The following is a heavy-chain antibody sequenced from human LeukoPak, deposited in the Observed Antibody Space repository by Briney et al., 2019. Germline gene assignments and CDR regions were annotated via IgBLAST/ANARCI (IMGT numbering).Heavy chain of an antibody. V-gene: IGHV4-59*08. CDR3: ARLKLYFDFSTGNHYYFDS. J-gene: IGHJ4*01. Sequence: SETLSLTCSVSGGSTSSYYWSWIRQPPGKQLEWIGYIYYSGSTNYNPSLKSRVTISIDTSKNQFSLNLTSVTAADTAVYYCARLKLYFDFSTGNHYYFDSWGQGTLVIVSS. CDR1: GGSTSSYY. CDR2: IYYSGST. D-gene: IGHD3-3*01.